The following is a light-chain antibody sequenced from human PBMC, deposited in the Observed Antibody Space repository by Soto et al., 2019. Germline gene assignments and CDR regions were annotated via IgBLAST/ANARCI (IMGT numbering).Light chain of an antibody. J-gene: IGLJ3*02. CDR1: TGAVTSRHY. CDR2: DTS. CDR3: SLSYSGVRV. V-gene: IGLV7-46*01. Sequence: QTVVTQEPSLTVSPGGTVTLTCASSTGAVTSRHYPYWFQQKPGQVPRALIYDTSTKHSWTPARFSGFLLGGIPALNLSGAQPEDEADYYCSLSYSGVRVFGGGTKLTVL.